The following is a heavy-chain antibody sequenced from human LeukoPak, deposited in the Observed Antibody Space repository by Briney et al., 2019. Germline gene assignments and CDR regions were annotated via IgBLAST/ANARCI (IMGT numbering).Heavy chain of an antibody. CDR2: LYSGGTT. V-gene: IGHV3-66*02. J-gene: IGHJ4*02. CDR3: AKYSGSYVGFDY. D-gene: IGHD1-26*01. CDR1: GFTVSSNY. Sequence: GGSLRLSCAASGFTVSSNYMSWVRQAPGKGLEWVSLLYSGGTTYYAASVKGRFTISRDNAKNTLYLQVNSLRAEDTAVYYCAKYSGSYVGFDYWGQGTLVTVSS.